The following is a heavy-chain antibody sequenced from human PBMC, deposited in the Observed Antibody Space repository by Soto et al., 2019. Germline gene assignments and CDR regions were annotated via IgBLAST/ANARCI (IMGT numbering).Heavy chain of an antibody. CDR3: AKVARFEDYSYYYYYYGMDV. Sequence: QVQLVESGGGVVQPGRSLRLSCAASGFTFSSYGMHWVRQAPGKGLEWVAVISYDGSNKYYADSVKGRFTISRDNSKNPLYLQMNSLRAEDTAVYYCAKVARFEDYSYYYYYYGMDVWGQGTTVTVSS. CDR1: GFTFSSYG. V-gene: IGHV3-30*18. CDR2: ISYDGSNK. J-gene: IGHJ6*02. D-gene: IGHD2-15*01.